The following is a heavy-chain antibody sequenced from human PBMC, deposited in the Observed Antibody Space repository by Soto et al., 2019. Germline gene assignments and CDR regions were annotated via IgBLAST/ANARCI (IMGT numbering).Heavy chain of an antibody. CDR3: AHPDPYASSGYLAFDI. J-gene: IGHJ3*02. CDR2: NFWDDEK. V-gene: IGHV2-5*02. Sequence: QITLKESGPPLVKPTQTLTLTCTFSGFSHTTSGVGVGWIRQPPGKALEWLAINFWDDEKRYTPSLKSRLTITKDTSKNQVVLSMTNMDPVDTGTYYCAHPDPYASSGYLAFDIWGQGTMVIVSS. D-gene: IGHD3-22*01. CDR1: GFSHTTSGVG.